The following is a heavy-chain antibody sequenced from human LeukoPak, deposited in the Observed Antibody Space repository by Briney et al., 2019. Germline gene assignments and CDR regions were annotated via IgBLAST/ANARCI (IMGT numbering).Heavy chain of an antibody. Sequence: GGSLRLSCAASGFTFSSYGMHWVRQAPGKGLGGVAFIRYDGSNKYYADSVKGRFTISRDNSKNTLYLQMNSLRAEDTAVYYCAKVYLSQSPFDYWGQGTLVTVSS. CDR3: AKVYLSQSPFDY. CDR1: GFTFSSYG. J-gene: IGHJ4*02. CDR2: IRYDGSNK. D-gene: IGHD2-21*01. V-gene: IGHV3-30*02.